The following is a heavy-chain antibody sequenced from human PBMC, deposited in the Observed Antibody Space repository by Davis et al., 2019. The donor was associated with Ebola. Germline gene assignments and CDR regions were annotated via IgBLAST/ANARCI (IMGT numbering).Heavy chain of an antibody. CDR3: ARVSSGYLDY. CDR2: IYYSGST. J-gene: IGHJ4*02. D-gene: IGHD3-3*01. CDR1: GGSMRSSY. V-gene: IGHV4-59*01. Sequence: SETLSLTCTVSGGSMRSSYWSWIRQPPGKGLEWIGDIYYSGSTNSNPSLKSRVNISVDTSKNHFSLKLRSVTAADTAVYYCARVSSGYLDYWGQGSRVSVSS.